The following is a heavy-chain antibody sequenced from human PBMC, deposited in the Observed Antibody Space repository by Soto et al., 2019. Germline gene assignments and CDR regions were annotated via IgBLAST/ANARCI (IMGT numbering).Heavy chain of an antibody. Sequence: GGSLRLSCAASGFTFSSYAMSWVRQAPGKGLEWVSAISGSGGSTYYADSVKGRFTISRDNSKNTLYLQMNSLRAEDTAVYYGAKESRITIFGVVIYFDYWGQGTLVTVS. V-gene: IGHV3-23*01. CDR2: ISGSGGST. CDR3: AKESRITIFGVVIYFDY. J-gene: IGHJ4*02. CDR1: GFTFSSYA. D-gene: IGHD3-3*01.